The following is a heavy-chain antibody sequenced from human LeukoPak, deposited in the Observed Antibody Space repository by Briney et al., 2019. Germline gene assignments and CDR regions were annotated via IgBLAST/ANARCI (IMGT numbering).Heavy chain of an antibody. CDR1: GSTFSSYN. D-gene: IGHD3-16*01. J-gene: IGHJ4*02. CDR3: ARGDYGLFDY. CDR2: ISSSGTYI. V-gene: IGHV3-21*01. Sequence: PGGSLRLSCAASGSTFSSYNMNWVRQAPGKGLEWVSSISSSGTYIYYADSVKGRFTISRDNAKNSLYLQMNSLRAEDTAVYYCARGDYGLFDYWGQGTLVTVSS.